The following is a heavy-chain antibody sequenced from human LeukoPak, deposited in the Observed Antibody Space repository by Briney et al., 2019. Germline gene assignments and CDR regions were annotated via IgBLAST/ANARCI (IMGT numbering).Heavy chain of an antibody. CDR1: GASISSYY. V-gene: IGHV4-59*01. J-gene: IGHJ3*02. Sequence: KPSETLSLTCTVSGASISSYYWSWIRQPPGKGLEWIGYIYYSGSTNYNPSLKSRVTTSVDTSKNQFSLKLSSVTAADTAVYYCARDRYAPRPYYYDSSAGAFDIWGQGTMVTVSS. CDR3: ARDRYAPRPYYYDSSAGAFDI. CDR2: IYYSGST. D-gene: IGHD3-22*01.